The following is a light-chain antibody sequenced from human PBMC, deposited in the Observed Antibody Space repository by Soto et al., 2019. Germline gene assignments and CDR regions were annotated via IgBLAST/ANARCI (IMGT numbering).Light chain of an antibody. J-gene: IGLJ3*02. V-gene: IGLV3-21*02. CDR3: QVWDNDTDNGV. Sequence: SYELTQPPSVSVAPGQTARITCGGNNLGGKNVHWYQQRPGQVPVLVVFDDRDRPSGIPERFSGSNSGNTATLTISKVEAGDEADYYCQVWDNDTDNGVFGGGTQLTVL. CDR2: DDR. CDR1: NLGGKN.